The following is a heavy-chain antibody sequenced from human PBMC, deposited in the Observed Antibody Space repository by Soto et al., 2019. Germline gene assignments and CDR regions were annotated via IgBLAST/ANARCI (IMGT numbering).Heavy chain of an antibody. D-gene: IGHD1-26*01. Sequence: SETLSLTCTVSGGSISSYYWSWIRQPPGKGLQWIGYIYYSGSTNYNPSLKSRVTISVDTSKNQFSLKLSSVTAADTAEYYCARRLAGSYGQIDYWGQGTLVTVSS. J-gene: IGHJ4*02. CDR1: GGSISSYY. V-gene: IGHV4-59*08. CDR3: ARRLAGSYGQIDY. CDR2: IYYSGST.